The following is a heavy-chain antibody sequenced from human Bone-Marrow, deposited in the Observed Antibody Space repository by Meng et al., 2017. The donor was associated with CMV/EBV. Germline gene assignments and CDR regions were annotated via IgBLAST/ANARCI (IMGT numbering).Heavy chain of an antibody. CDR2: IYYSGST. J-gene: IGHJ3*02. CDR1: GGSISSYY. Sequence: SETLSLTCTVSGGSISSYYWSWMRQPPGKGLEWIGYIYYSGSTNYNPSLKSRVTISVDTSKNQFSLKLSSVTAADTAVYYCAREAVSGWSAFDIWGQGTMVTVSS. CDR3: AREAVSGWSAFDI. V-gene: IGHV4-59*01. D-gene: IGHD1-14*01.